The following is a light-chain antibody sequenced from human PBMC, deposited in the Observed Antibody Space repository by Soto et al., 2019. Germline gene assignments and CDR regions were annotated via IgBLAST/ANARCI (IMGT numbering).Light chain of an antibody. CDR2: GAS. J-gene: IGKJ2*01. Sequence: EIVMTQSPATLSVSPGERATLSCRATQSVSSNLAWYQQKPGQAPRILVYGASTRATGIPARFSGSGSGTEFTLTISSLQSEDFAVNYCQQYNNWPPLYTFGQGTKLEIK. CDR3: QQYNNWPPLYT. V-gene: IGKV3-15*01. CDR1: QSVSSN.